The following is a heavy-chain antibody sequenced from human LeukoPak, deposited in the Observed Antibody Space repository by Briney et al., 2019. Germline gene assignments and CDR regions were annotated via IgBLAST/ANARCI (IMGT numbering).Heavy chain of an antibody. V-gene: IGHV3-30*01. CDR3: ASGYYFDY. Sequence: GRSLRLSCAASGFTFSSCAMHWVRQAPGKGLDWVAVISYDGSTKYHADSVKGRFTISRDNSKNTLSLQMNSLRAEDTAVYYCASGYYFDYWGQGTLVTVSS. CDR1: GFTFSSCA. CDR2: ISYDGSTK. J-gene: IGHJ4*02.